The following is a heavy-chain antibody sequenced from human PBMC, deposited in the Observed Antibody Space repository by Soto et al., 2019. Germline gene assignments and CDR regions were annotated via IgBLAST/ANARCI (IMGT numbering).Heavy chain of an antibody. CDR1: GLTFSDYG. J-gene: IGHJ5*02. CDR2: ISYDASDK. CDR3: AKTRPGQFSSPNCFSFDP. D-gene: IGHD2-2*01. Sequence: QVQLVESGGGVVQPGRYLRLSCAASGLTFSDYGMHWVRQAPGKGLGWVAIISYDASDKYYVDSVKGRFTISRDNFNNMLYQQMSSLRAEDTAVYYCAKTRPGQFSSPNCFSFDPWVQGTLVTVSS. V-gene: IGHV3-30*18.